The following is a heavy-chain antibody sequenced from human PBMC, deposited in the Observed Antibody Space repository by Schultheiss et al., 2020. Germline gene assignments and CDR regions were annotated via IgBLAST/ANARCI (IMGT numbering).Heavy chain of an antibody. D-gene: IGHD3-3*01. Sequence: SVKVSCKASGGTFSSYAISWVRQAPGQGLEWMGGIIPIFGTANYAQKFQGRVTITADESTSTAYMELSSLRSEDTAVYYCARERGIGITIFGVPSYYYGMDVWGQGTTVT. J-gene: IGHJ6*02. CDR3: ARERGIGITIFGVPSYYYGMDV. CDR1: GGTFSSYA. V-gene: IGHV1-69*13. CDR2: IIPIFGTA.